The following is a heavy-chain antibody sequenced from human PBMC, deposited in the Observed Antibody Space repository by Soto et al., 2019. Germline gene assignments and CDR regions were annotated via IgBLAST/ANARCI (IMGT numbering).Heavy chain of an antibody. Sequence: QVQLVESGGGVVQPGRSLRLSCAASGFTFSGYAMHWVRQAPGKGLEWVAVISYDGSKTYHADSVKGRFTISRDNSKNTLYLQMNSLRAEDTAVYYCATENKNCELLYWGQGTLVTVSS. CDR3: ATENKNCELLY. CDR2: ISYDGSKT. CDR1: GFTFSGYA. D-gene: IGHD1-26*01. V-gene: IGHV3-30-3*01. J-gene: IGHJ4*02.